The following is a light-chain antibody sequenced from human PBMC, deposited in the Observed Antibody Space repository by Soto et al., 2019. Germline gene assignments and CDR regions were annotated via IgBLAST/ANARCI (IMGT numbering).Light chain of an antibody. CDR3: QQRSNWPSIT. J-gene: IGKJ5*01. Sequence: EIVLTQSPTTLSLSPGERATLSCRASQSVSNYLAWYQQKPGQAPRLLIYDASNRATGIPARFSGSGSGTDFTLTISSLEPEDFAVYYCQQRSNWPSITFGQGTRLEIK. V-gene: IGKV3-11*01. CDR1: QSVSNY. CDR2: DAS.